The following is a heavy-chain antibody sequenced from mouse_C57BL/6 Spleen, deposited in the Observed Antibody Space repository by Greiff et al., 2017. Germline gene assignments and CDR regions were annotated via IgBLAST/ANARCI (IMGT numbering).Heavy chain of an antibody. D-gene: IGHD1-1*01. J-gene: IGHJ2*01. Sequence: EVKLVESGGGLVQPGGSMKLSCAASGFTFSDAWMDWVRQSPEKGLEWVAEIRNKANNHATYYAESVKGRFTISRDVSKSRVYLQMNSLRAEDTGIYYCTRRYYYGSSLDYWGQGTTRTVSS. CDR2: IRNKANNHAT. V-gene: IGHV6-6*01. CDR1: GFTFSDAW. CDR3: TRRYYYGSSLDY.